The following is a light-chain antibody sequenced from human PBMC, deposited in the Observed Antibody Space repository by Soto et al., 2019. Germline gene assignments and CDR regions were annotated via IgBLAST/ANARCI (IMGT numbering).Light chain of an antibody. Sequence: QSVLTQPPSASGSPGQSVTISCTGNSNDVGHSSFISWYQQHPGKGPKFIIYEVSKRPSGVPDRFSGSKSGNTASLSVSGLQDEDEADYFCNAQADNGKHVFGTGTKVTVL. CDR2: EVS. V-gene: IGLV2-8*01. J-gene: IGLJ1*01. CDR1: SNDVGHSSF. CDR3: NAQADNGKHV.